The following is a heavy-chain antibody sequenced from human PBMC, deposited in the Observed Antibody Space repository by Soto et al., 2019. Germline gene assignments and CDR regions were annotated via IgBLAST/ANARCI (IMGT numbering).Heavy chain of an antibody. J-gene: IGHJ4*02. CDR1: GYTFTGHY. CDR2: IGPNKGDT. V-gene: IGHV1-2*02. Sequence: QVQLVQSGAEVKKSGASVKVSCKASGYTFTGHYIHWVRQAPGQGPEWVGEIGPNKGDTKYAQKVQGRVTMTRDTSISTVYMELSNLSPDDTAVYYCGRGRSGELVVFYWGQGTLVTVYS. D-gene: IGHD2-15*01. CDR3: GRGRSGELVVFY.